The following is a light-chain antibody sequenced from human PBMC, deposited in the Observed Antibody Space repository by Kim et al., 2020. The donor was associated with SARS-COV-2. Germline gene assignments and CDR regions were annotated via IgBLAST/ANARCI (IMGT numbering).Light chain of an antibody. CDR1: QDIGTW. CDR2: AAS. V-gene: IGKV1-12*01. CDR3: QQGNSFPLT. Sequence: DIQMTQSPSSVSASVGGRVTITCRASQDIGTWLAWYQHKPGKAPKLLIFAASTLQSGVPSRFSGSGSGTDFALTISSLQAEDFATHSCQQGNSFPLTFGGGTKVDIK. J-gene: IGKJ4*01.